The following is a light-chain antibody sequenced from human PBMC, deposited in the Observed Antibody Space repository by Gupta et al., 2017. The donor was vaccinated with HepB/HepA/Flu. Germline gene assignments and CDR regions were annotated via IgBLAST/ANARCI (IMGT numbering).Light chain of an antibody. CDR1: SSNIGLNY. CDR3: DTWDSSLSGVV. J-gene: IGLJ2*01. V-gene: IGLV1-51*02. CDR2: ETI. Sequence: SLLTQPPSVSAAPGQKVTLSCSGSSSNIGLNYVAWYQQLPGTAPKLLIYETIKRPSGIPDRFSASKSGTSATLAITGLQTGDEADYYCDTWDSSLSGVVFGGGTKVTVL.